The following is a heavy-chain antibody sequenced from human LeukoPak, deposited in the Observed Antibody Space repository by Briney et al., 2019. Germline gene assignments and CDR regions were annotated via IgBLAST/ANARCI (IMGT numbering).Heavy chain of an antibody. CDR1: GMTFSNHW. CDR3: TTGPSYGYEW. D-gene: IGHD3-16*01. J-gene: IGHJ4*02. CDR2: IKTDGRTT. Sequence: GGSLRLSCAASGMTFSNHWMHWVRQVPGKGLVWVSLIKTDGRTTIYADSVKGRFTNSRDNGKSTLYLQMNSLRAEDTAIYYCTTGPSYGYEWWGQGTVVTVSS. V-gene: IGHV3-74*01.